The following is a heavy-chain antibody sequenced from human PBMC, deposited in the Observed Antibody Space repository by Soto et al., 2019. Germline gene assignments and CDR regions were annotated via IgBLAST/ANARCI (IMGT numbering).Heavy chain of an antibody. CDR1: GGSISSGDYY. CDR2: IYYSGST. J-gene: IGHJ5*02. Sequence: KTSETLSLTCTVSGGSISSGDYYWSWIRQPPGKGLEWIGYIYYSGSTYYNPSLKSRVTISVDTSKNQFSLKLSSVTAADMAVYYCAREEPGWNRWFDPWGQGTLVTVSS. D-gene: IGHD1-1*01. CDR3: AREEPGWNRWFDP. V-gene: IGHV4-30-4*01.